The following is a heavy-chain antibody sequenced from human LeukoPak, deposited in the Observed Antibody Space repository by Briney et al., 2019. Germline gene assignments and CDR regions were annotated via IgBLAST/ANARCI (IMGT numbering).Heavy chain of an antibody. D-gene: IGHD4-23*01. CDR2: LDWDDDR. V-gene: IGHV2-70*11. CDR1: GFSLSTSGMC. Sequence: ESGPALVKPTQTLTLTCTFSGFSLSTSGMCVSWIRQPPGKALEWLARLDWDDDRYYSTSLKPTLTISKDPSKNLVVLTMTSMDPVDTATYYCARASYDYGGNDFAYWSLGTLATVSA. CDR3: ARASYDYGGNDFAY. J-gene: IGHJ4*02.